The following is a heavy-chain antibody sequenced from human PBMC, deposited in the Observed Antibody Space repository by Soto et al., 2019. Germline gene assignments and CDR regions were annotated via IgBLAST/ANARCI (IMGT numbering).Heavy chain of an antibody. D-gene: IGHD3-3*01. CDR3: AKDAFGVVPDAFDI. CDR1: GLTFNIHA. Sequence: EVQLLESGGGLVQPGGSLRLSCAASGLTFNIHAMSWVRQAPGKGLEWVSGISDSADYTYYADSVKGRFTISRDNSKNTLFLQMNSLRAEDTAVYYCAKDAFGVVPDAFDIWGQGTMVSVSS. CDR2: ISDSADYT. V-gene: IGHV3-23*01. J-gene: IGHJ3*02.